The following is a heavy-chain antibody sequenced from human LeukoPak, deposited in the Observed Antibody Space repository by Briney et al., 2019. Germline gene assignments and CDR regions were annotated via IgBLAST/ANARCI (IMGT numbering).Heavy chain of an antibody. V-gene: IGHV4-39*07. CDR2: IYYSGST. J-gene: IGHJ4*02. CDR1: GGSISSSSYY. Sequence: SETLSLTCTVSGGSISSSSYYWGWIRQPPGKGLEWIGSIYYSGSTYYNPSLKSRVTISVDTSKNQFSLKLSSVTAADTAVYYCARMGPAAAGIIDWGQGTLVTVSS. CDR3: ARMGPAAAGIID. D-gene: IGHD6-13*01.